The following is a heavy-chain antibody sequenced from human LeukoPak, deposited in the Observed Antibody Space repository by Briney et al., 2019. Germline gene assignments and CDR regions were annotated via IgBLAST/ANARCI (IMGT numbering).Heavy chain of an antibody. J-gene: IGHJ4*02. V-gene: IGHV3-23*01. CDR1: GFTFSSYA. Sequence: GGSLRLSCAASGFTFSSYAMSWVRQAPGKGLGWVSAISGSGVSTYYADSVKGRFTISRDNSKNTLYLQMNSLRAEDTAVYYCAKLKIVAGGYFDYWGQGTLVTVSS. CDR3: AKLKIVAGGYFDY. CDR2: ISGSGVST. D-gene: IGHD2-21*01.